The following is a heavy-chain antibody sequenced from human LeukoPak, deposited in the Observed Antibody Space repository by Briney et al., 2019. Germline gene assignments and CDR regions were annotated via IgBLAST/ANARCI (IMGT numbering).Heavy chain of an antibody. Sequence: GWSLTLSCVASVFTFTSFLMSWVRPAPGKGLEGVSGINGSDGSTYYADSVKGRFTISSENSKNTLYLQANSLSDEETAGFSCSIVWPLDYWGQGTLVTDSS. V-gene: IGHV3-23*01. CDR3: SIVWPLDY. CDR1: VFTFTSFL. D-gene: IGHD3-10*01. CDR2: INGSDGST. J-gene: IGHJ4*02.